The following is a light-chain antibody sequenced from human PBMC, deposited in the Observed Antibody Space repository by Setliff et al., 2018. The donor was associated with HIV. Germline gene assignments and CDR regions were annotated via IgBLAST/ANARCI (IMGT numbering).Light chain of an antibody. V-gene: IGLV3-21*01. CDR1: NIGIKS. J-gene: IGLJ1*01. Sequence: SYELTQPPSVSVAPGKTARITCGGDNIGIKSVHWYQQKPGQAPELVIYYDSDRPSGVPDRFSGSKSGNTASLTISGLQPEDETDYYCCSYTTYSTYVFGTGTKVTVL. CDR3: CSYTTYSTYV. CDR2: YDS.